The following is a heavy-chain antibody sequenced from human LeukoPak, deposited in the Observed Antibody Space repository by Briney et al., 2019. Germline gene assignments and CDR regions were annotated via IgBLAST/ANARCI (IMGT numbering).Heavy chain of an antibody. J-gene: IGHJ5*02. D-gene: IGHD2-2*01. V-gene: IGHV3-74*01. Sequence: GGSLRLSCAASGFTFTSYWMHWVRQAPGKGLVWVSRINTDGSSTSYADSVKGRFTICRDNAKNTLYLQMNSLRAEDTAVYYCVRDPRCSTSCYVSWFDPWGQGTLVTVSS. CDR2: INTDGSST. CDR1: GFTFTSYW. CDR3: VRDPRCSTSCYVSWFDP.